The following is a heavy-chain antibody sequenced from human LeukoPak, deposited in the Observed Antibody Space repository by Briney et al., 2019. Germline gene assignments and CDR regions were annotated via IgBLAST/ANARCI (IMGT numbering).Heavy chain of an antibody. V-gene: IGHV1-2*02. CDR1: GYTSTGYY. CDR3: ARAVSRLQQLVLDY. D-gene: IGHD6-13*01. J-gene: IGHJ4*02. Sequence: ASVKVSCKASGYTSTGYYMHWVRQAPGQGLEWMGWINPNSGGTNYAQKFQGRVTMTRDTSISTAYMELSRLRSDDTAVYYCARAVSRLQQLVLDYWGQGTLVTVSS. CDR2: INPNSGGT.